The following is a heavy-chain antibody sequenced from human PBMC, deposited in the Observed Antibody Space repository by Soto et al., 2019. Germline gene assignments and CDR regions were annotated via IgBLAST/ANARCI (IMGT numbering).Heavy chain of an antibody. CDR2: INAGNGNT. D-gene: IGHD5-18*01. V-gene: IGHV1-3*05. CDR3: AAGGRYTYGRGMDV. CDR1: GYTFTSYA. Sequence: QVQLVQSGAEEKKPGASVKVSCKASGYTFTSYAMHWVRQAPGQRLEWMGWINAGNGNTKYSQKFQGRVTFTRDTSASTAYMDVSSLRSEDTDVYYCAAGGRYTYGRGMDVWGQGTTVTVSS. J-gene: IGHJ6*02.